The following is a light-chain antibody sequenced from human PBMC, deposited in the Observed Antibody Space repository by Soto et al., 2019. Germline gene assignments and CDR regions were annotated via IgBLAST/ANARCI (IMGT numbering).Light chain of an antibody. V-gene: IGKV3D-20*01. J-gene: IGKJ4*01. CDR1: QTVASNN. CDR2: DAS. Sequence: EIVLTQSPATLSLSPGERATLSCGASQTVASNNLAWYQQKPGLAPRLLIYDASTRATGIPDRFSGSGSGTDFTLTISRLETEDFAVYYCQQFGSSPRSFGGGTKVEIK. CDR3: QQFGSSPRS.